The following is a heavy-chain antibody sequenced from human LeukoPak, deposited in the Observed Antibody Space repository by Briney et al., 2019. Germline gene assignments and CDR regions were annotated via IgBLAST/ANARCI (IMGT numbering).Heavy chain of an antibody. CDR2: IYYSGST. V-gene: IGHV4-39*07. D-gene: IGHD5-24*01. CDR1: GGSISSSSYY. CDR3: ARERDGYSSLDY. J-gene: IGHJ4*02. Sequence: PSETLSLTCTVSGGSISSSSYYWGWIRQPPGKGLEWIGSIYYSGSTYYNPSLKSRVTISVDTSKNQFSLKLSSVTAADTAVYYCARERDGYSSLDYWGQGTLVTVSS.